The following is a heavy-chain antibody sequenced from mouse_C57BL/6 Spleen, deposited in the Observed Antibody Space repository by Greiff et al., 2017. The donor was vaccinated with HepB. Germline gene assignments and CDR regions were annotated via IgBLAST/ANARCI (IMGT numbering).Heavy chain of an antibody. CDR3: ARSGLRDYFDY. Sequence: VKLQESGPELVKPGASVKISCKASGYAFSSSWMNWVKQRPGKGLEWIGRIYPGDGDTNYNGKFKGKATLTADKSSSTAYMQLSSLTSEDSAVYFCARSGLRDYFDYWGQGTTLTVSS. CDR2: IYPGDGDT. CDR1: GYAFSSSW. D-gene: IGHD2-2*01. V-gene: IGHV1-82*01. J-gene: IGHJ2*01.